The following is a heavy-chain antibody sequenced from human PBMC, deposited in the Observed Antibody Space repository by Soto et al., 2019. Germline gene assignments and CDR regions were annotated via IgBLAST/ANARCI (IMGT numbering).Heavy chain of an antibody. J-gene: IGHJ4*02. Sequence: PSETLSLTCTVSGGSISTGGYYWSWIRQHPEKGLEWIGYIYYTGSTYYNPSLRSRVIISLDTSKNQFSLELSSVTAADTAVYYCATEFRLGELWVDYWGQGTLVTVSS. V-gene: IGHV4-31*03. CDR2: IYYTGST. D-gene: IGHD3-16*01. CDR3: ATEFRLGELWVDY. CDR1: GGSISTGGYY.